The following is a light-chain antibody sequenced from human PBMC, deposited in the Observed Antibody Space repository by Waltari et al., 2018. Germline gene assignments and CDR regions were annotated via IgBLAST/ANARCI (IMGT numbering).Light chain of an antibody. CDR3: QHYDNLLSWT. CDR2: DAT. J-gene: IGKJ1*01. Sequence: DIQFTHSPSSLSASVADRVTITGQASQDISHYLNWYQQKPGKAPNLLFQDATNETEVPSRFSGSGSGTDFTFTISSLQPEDIASYYCQHYDNLLSWTFGQGTKVEVK. CDR1: QDISHY. V-gene: IGKV1-33*01.